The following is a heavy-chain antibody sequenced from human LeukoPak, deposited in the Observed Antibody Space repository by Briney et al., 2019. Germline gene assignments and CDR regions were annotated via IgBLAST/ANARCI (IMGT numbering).Heavy chain of an antibody. CDR2: ISLSSTYT. CDR3: ARDGWFGELDKDHFDY. Sequence: GGSLSLSCAASGFTFSDYHMSWIRQAPGKGLEWVSYISLSSTYTNYADSVKGRFTISRDNAKNLLYLQMNSLRAEDTAVYYCARDGWFGELDKDHFDYWGQGTLVTVSS. J-gene: IGHJ4*02. V-gene: IGHV3-11*06. D-gene: IGHD3-10*01. CDR1: GFTFSDYH.